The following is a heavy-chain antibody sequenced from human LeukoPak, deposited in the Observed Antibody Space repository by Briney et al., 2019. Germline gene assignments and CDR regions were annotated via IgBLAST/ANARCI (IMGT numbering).Heavy chain of an antibody. V-gene: IGHV7-4-1*02. CDR2: INTNTGNP. D-gene: IGHD6-13*01. CDR1: GYTFTSYA. CDR3: ARDSGTTDGYSSPASFGDYYYYMDV. Sequence: AAVKVSCKASGYTFTSYAMNWVRQAPGQGLEWMGWINTNTGNPTYAQGFTGRFVFSLDTSVSTAYLQISSLKAEDTAVYYCARDSGTTDGYSSPASFGDYYYYMDVWGKGTTVTISS. J-gene: IGHJ6*03.